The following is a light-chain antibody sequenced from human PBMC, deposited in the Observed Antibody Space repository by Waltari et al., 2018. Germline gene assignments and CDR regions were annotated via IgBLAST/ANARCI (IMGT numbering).Light chain of an antibody. V-gene: IGLV2-11*01. CDR3: CSYRSGATIL. CDR2: DVS. J-gene: IGLJ2*01. CDR1: RSDVGGYND. Sequence: QAALTQPPSVSESLGQSVTISCPGPRSDVGGYNDVSWYQQHPGIAPRFLIYDVSKRPSGVSDRFSGSKSGNTASLTISGLQAEDEADYYCCSYRSGATILFGGGTRLTVL.